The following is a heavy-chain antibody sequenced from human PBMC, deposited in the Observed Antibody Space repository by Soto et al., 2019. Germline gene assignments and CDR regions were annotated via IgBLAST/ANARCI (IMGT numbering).Heavy chain of an antibody. D-gene: IGHD6-13*01. CDR3: ARHYGIAAADY. CDR1: GGSISSSSYY. J-gene: IGHJ4*02. V-gene: IGHV4-39*01. Sequence: QLQLQESGPGLVKPSETLSLTCTVSGGSISSSSYYWGWIRQPPGKGLEWIGSIYYSGSTYYNPSLKSRVTISVDTSKNQFSLKLSSVTAADTAVYYCARHYGIAAADYCGQGTLVTVSS. CDR2: IYYSGST.